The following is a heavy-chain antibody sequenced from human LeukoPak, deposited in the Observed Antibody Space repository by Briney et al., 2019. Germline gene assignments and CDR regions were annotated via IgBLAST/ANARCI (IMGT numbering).Heavy chain of an antibody. J-gene: IGHJ4*02. CDR3: AKRGSYTYYFDY. CDR2: ISWNSNTI. CDR1: GFTFDDYA. V-gene: IGHV3-9*01. D-gene: IGHD3-10*01. Sequence: GGSLRLSCAASGFTFDDYAMHWVRHAPGKGLEWVSGISWNSNTIIYADSVKGRFTISRDNAKNSLHLQMNSLRAEDTALYFCAKRGSYTYYFDYWGQGTLVTVSS.